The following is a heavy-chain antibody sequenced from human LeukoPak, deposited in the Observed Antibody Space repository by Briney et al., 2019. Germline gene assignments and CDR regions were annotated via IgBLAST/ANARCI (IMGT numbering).Heavy chain of an antibody. J-gene: IGHJ4*02. CDR2: ISGSGGST. D-gene: IGHD3-22*01. CDR3: ARGMYYYDSSGYYAY. Sequence: GGSLRLSCAASGFTFSSYAMSWVRQAPGKGLEWVSAISGSGGSTYYADSVKGRFTFSRDNSKNTLYLQMNSLRVEDTAVYYCARGMYYYDSSGYYAYWGQGTLVTVSS. V-gene: IGHV3-23*01. CDR1: GFTFSSYA.